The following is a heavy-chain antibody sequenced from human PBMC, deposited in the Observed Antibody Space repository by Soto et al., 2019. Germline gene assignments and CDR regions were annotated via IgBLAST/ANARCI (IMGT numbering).Heavy chain of an antibody. V-gene: IGHV3-23*01. CDR1: GFTFRNNV. CDR2: ITGSGRDT. J-gene: IGHJ4*02. Sequence: GGSLRLSCAASGFTFRNNVLSWVRQAPGKGLDWVSGITGSGRDTYYADSVKGRFTISRDNSKNMVLLQMNSLRAEDTALYYCAKNGLDNSPSAIDSWGPGTLVTVSS. CDR3: AKNGLDNSPSAIDS. D-gene: IGHD2-8*01.